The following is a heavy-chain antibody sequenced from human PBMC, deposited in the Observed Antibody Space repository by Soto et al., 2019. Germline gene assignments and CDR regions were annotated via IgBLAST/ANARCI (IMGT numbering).Heavy chain of an antibody. V-gene: IGHV3-15*01. J-gene: IGHJ5*02. Sequence: GGSLRLSCAASGFTFSNAWMSWVRQAPGKGLEWVGRIKSKTDGGTTDYAAPVKGRFTISRDDSKNTLYLQMNSLKTEDTAVYYCARPRMAAAGNWFDPWGQGTLVTVPQ. CDR3: ARPRMAAAGNWFDP. D-gene: IGHD6-13*01. CDR1: GFTFSNAW. CDR2: IKSKTDGGTT.